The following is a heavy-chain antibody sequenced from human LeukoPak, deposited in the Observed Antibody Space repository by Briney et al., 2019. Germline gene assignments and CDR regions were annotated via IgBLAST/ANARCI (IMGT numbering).Heavy chain of an antibody. V-gene: IGHV3-30-3*02. D-gene: IGHD2/OR15-2a*01. CDR2: ISYDGSNK. CDR3: AKPLSDSVGAFDI. Sequence: GGSLRLSCAASGFTFSSYAMHWVRQAPGKGLEWVAVISYDGSNKYYADSVKGRFTISRDNAKNSLYLQMNSLRAEDTALYYCAKPLSDSVGAFDIWGQGTMVTVSS. J-gene: IGHJ3*02. CDR1: GFTFSSYA.